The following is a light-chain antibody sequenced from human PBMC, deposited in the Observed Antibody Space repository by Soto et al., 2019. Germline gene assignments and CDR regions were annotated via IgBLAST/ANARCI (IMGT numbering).Light chain of an antibody. CDR1: QSISNH. CDR3: RQSYSSPPT. CDR2: AAS. Sequence: DIQMTQSPSSLSASVEDRVIITCLASQSISNHLNWYQQKPGKAPKLLIFAASSLQSGVPSRFSGSRSGPDFTLTISSLQPEDFATYYCRQSYSSPPTFGQGTKVDIK. V-gene: IGKV1-39*01. J-gene: IGKJ1*01.